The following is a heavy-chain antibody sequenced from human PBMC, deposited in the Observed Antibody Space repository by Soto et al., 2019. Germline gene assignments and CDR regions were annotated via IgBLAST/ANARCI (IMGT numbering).Heavy chain of an antibody. CDR2: IKQDGSEK. CDR3: ARDPEGAVAGTAYFQH. Sequence: GGSLRLSCAASGFTFSSYWMSWVRQAPGKGLEWVANIKQDGSEKYYVDSLKCRFTISRDNAKNSLYLQMNSLRAEDTAVYSCARDPEGAVAGTAYFQHWSQGTLVTVSS. V-gene: IGHV3-7*03. D-gene: IGHD6-19*01. J-gene: IGHJ1*01. CDR1: GFTFSSYW.